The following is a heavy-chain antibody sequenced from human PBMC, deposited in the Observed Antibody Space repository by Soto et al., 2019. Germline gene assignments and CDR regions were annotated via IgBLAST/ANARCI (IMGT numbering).Heavy chain of an antibody. J-gene: IGHJ5*02. CDR3: AKGRFSSSSYLLGP. D-gene: IGHD3-22*01. V-gene: IGHV3-23*01. CDR2: ISGSGAST. CDR1: GFTFSSYA. Sequence: GESLKISFAASGFTFSSYAMSWVRQAPGKGPEWVSSISGSGASTYYADSGKGRFTIYKENSKNTLYLQMNSLRDEDTAVYICAKGRFSSSSYLLGPWGQGTLVTVFS.